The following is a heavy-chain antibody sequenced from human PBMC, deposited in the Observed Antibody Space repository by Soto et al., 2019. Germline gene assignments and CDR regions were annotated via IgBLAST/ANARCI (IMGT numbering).Heavy chain of an antibody. Sequence: EVQLVESGGGLVQPGGSLRLSCAASGFTFSNYWMHWVRQAPGKGLVWVSRINSDGSSTSYADPVKGRFTISRDNAKNTLYLHMNSLRIEDTAVYYCASGYSTIHFDWCQGTLVTVSS. V-gene: IGHV3-74*01. D-gene: IGHD5-12*01. CDR1: GFTFSNYW. J-gene: IGHJ4*02. CDR3: ASGYSTIHFD. CDR2: INSDGSST.